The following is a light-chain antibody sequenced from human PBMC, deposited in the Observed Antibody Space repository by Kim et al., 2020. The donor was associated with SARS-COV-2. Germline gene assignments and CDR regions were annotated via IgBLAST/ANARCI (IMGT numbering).Light chain of an antibody. CDR3: QQYKNWRT. CDR2: GAS. CDR1: QSVSSK. J-gene: IGKJ1*01. V-gene: IGKV3-15*01. Sequence: ETVMTQSPAILFVSPGERATLSSRASQSVSSKVAWYQQKPGQAPRLLIYGASTRATGIPARFTGSGSGTEFTLTISSLQSEDFGVYYCQQYKNWRTFGQGTKVDIK.